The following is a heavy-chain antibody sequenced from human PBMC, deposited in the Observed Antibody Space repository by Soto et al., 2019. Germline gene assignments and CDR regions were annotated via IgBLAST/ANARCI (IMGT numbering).Heavy chain of an antibody. J-gene: IGHJ4*02. CDR1: GFSVTANY. Sequence: EVQVVESGGGLIQPGGSLRLSCEVYGFSVTANYMSWVRQAPGKGLEWVSVIYSGGSTYYIDSVKGRFSISRDISNNTLYLRMNGRRGVDACVYYCHGYGYWGQGPLVTVSS. CDR2: IYSGGST. D-gene: IGHD5-12*01. V-gene: IGHV3-53*01. CDR3: HGYGY.